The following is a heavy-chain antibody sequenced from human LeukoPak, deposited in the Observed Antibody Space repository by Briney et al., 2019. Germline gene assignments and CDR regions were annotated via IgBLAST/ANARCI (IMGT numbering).Heavy chain of an antibody. CDR1: GYTFTSYA. V-gene: IGHV1-69*13. D-gene: IGHD3-3*01. CDR3: ARDPKAIFGVVIRAEYGKDV. Sequence: SVKVSCKASGYTFTSYAISWVRQAPGQGLEWMGGIIPIFGTANYAQKFQGRVTITADESTSTAYMELSSLRSEDTAVYYCARDPKAIFGVVIRAEYGKDVWGQGTTVTVSS. CDR2: IIPIFGTA. J-gene: IGHJ6*02.